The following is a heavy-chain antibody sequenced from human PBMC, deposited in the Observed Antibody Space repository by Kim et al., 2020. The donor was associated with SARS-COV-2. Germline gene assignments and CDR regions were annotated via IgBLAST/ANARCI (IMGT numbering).Heavy chain of an antibody. V-gene: IGHV1-18*04. J-gene: IGHJ3*02. D-gene: IGHD2-21*01. CDR2: ISAYNGNT. Sequence: ASVKVSCKASGYTFTSYGISWVRQAPGQGLEWMGWISAYNGNTNYAQKLQGRVTMTTDTSTSTAYMELRSLRSDDTAVYYCARDTPVEHKSSAGQTQPGRGKKDAFDIWGQGTMVTVSS. CDR3: ARDTPVEHKSSAGQTQPGRGKKDAFDI. CDR1: GYTFTSYG.